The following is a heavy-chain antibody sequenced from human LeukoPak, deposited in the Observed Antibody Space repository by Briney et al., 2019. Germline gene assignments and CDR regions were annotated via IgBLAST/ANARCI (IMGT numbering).Heavy chain of an antibody. V-gene: IGHV3-21*01. D-gene: IGHD3-16*01. CDR3: ARGGEMKGEPSFDY. CDR2: ISSSSSSYI. Sequence: GGSLRLSCAASGSTFSSYSMNWVRQAPGKGMEWVSSISSSSSSYIYYADPVKGRFTISRDNAKNSLYLQMNSLRAEDTAVYYCARGGEMKGEPSFDYWGQGTLVTVSS. J-gene: IGHJ4*02. CDR1: GSTFSSYS.